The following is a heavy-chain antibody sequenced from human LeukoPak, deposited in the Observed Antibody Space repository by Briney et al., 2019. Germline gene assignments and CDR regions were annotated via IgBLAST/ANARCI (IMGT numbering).Heavy chain of an antibody. CDR1: GFTFSSYG. CDR3: AKVMVWGVRAFDI. V-gene: IGHV3-30*02. J-gene: IGHJ3*02. CDR2: IRYDGSNK. D-gene: IGHD3-10*01. Sequence: PGGSLRLSCAASGFTFSSYGMHWVRQAPGKGLEWVAFIRYDGSNKYYADSVKGRFTISRDNSKNTLYLQMNSLRAEDTAVYYCAKVMVWGVRAFDIWGQGTMVTVSS.